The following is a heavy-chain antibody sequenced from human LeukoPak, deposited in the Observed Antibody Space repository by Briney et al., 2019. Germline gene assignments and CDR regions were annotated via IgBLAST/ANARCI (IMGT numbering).Heavy chain of an antibody. CDR1: XXTFXTSX. CDR2: ISGSGGST. D-gene: IGHD4-17*01. CDR3: XKDXGTVSHLFHX. V-gene: IGHV3-23*01. J-gene: IGHJ4*02. Sequence: GGSLRLSCAAXXXTFXTSXXXWVXXAXXXXLXWVSTISGSGGSTNYADSVKGRFTISRDNSKNTLYLEMNSLRADDTAVYYCXKDXGTVSHLFHXXGQGTLVTVSS.